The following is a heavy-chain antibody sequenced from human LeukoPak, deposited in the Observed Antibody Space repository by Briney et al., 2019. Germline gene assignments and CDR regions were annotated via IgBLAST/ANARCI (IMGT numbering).Heavy chain of an antibody. CDR2: IYTSGST. D-gene: IGHD2-2*01. Sequence: SETLSLTCTVSGGSISNSDYYWTWIRQPAGKGLEWIGRIYTSGSTNYNPSLKSRVTISVDTSKNQFSLKLSSVTAAGTAVYYCARKIPSPGAFDIWGQGTMVTVSS. J-gene: IGHJ3*02. V-gene: IGHV4-61*02. CDR1: GGSISNSDYY. CDR3: ARKIPSPGAFDI.